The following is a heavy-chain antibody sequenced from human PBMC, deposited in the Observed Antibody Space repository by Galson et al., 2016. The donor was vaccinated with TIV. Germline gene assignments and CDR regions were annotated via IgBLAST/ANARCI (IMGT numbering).Heavy chain of an antibody. V-gene: IGHV3-23*01. CDR2: IGGTGGST. Sequence: SLRLSCAASGITFNTYTLTWVRQAPGKGLEWVSSIGGTGGSTYYADSVKGRFTISRDSYKDTVYLQMNSLRAEDTATYFCAKDRQWIPSSLDYWGQGILVTVSS. J-gene: IGHJ4*02. CDR1: GITFNTYT. D-gene: IGHD5-18*01. CDR3: AKDRQWIPSSLDY.